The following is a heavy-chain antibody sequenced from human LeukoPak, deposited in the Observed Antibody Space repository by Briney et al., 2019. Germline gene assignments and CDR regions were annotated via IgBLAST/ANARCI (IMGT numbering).Heavy chain of an antibody. V-gene: IGHV3-23*01. CDR2: ITGGGNSV. CDR3: AKGAGAGKVGWFDP. J-gene: IGHJ5*02. CDR1: GFTFSAFA. Sequence: GGSLRLSCAASGFTFSAFAMTWVRQAPGKAPEWISSITGGGNSVFYADSVKGRFTFSRDNSRNTLYLQMDSLRAEDTAVYYCAKGAGAGKVGWFDPWGQGTQVTVSS. D-gene: IGHD6-13*01.